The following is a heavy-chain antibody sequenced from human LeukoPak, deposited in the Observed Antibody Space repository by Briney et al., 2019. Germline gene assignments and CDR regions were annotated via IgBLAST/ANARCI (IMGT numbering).Heavy chain of an antibody. J-gene: IGHJ4*02. CDR2: ISSNGGTT. CDR3: ARGLFGSSYSSGWYLMGY. Sequence: GGSLRLSCAASGFTFSSYAMNWVRQAPGKGLEHVSSISSNGGTTYYVYSVNGRFTISRDNSRNTLYLPMGSLRAEDTAVYCCARGLFGSSYSSGWYLMGYWGQGTLVPVSS. V-gene: IGHV3-64*01. D-gene: IGHD6-19*01. CDR1: GFTFSSYA.